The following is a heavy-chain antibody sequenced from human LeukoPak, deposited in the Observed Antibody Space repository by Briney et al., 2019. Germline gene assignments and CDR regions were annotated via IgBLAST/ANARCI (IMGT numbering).Heavy chain of an antibody. CDR1: GFTFSNYW. D-gene: IGHD3-10*01. Sequence: GGSLRLSCVASGFTFSNYWMHWVRQVPGKGPEWVSRINKDGSITNFADSVKGRFTISRDNSKNTLYLQMNSLRAEDTAVYYCARSAVRYYFDYWGQGTLVTVSS. CDR2: INKDGSIT. J-gene: IGHJ4*02. CDR3: ARSAVRYYFDY. V-gene: IGHV3-74*01.